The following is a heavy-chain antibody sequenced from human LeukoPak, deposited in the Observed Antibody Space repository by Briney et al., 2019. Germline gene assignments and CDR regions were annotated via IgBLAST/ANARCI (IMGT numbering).Heavy chain of an antibody. Sequence: PSQTLSLTCTVSGGSISSGDYYWSWIRQPPGKGLEWIGEIYHSGSTNYNPSLKSRVTISVDKSKNQFSLKLSSVTAADTAVYYCARAPITFGGVIVYFDYWGQGTLVTVSS. V-gene: IGHV4-30-4*01. CDR2: IYHSGST. CDR3: ARAPITFGGVIVYFDY. D-gene: IGHD3-16*02. J-gene: IGHJ4*02. CDR1: GGSISSGDYY.